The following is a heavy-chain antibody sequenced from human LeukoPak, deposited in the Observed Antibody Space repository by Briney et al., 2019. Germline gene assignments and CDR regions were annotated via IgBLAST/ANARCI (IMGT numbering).Heavy chain of an antibody. D-gene: IGHD6-19*01. CDR2: IHYTGST. CDR1: GGSINSYY. CDR3: AREYSSGWNYDY. J-gene: IGHJ4*02. V-gene: IGHV4-59*12. Sequence: SETLSLTCTVSGGSINSYYWSWIRQPPGKGLECIGYIHYTGSTNYNPSLKSRVTISVDTSKNQFSLKLSSVTAADTAVYYCAREYSSGWNYDYWGQGTLVTVSS.